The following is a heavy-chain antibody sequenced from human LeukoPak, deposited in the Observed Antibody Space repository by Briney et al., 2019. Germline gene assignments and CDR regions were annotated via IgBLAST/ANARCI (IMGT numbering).Heavy chain of an antibody. CDR2: IYYSGST. CDR3: ARRARDGFVDF. D-gene: IGHD5-24*01. Sequence: PSETLSLTCTVSGGDINNNNYCWSWIRQSPGTGLEWIGSIYYSGSTYYNPSLKSRVAISIDTSKNQFSLNLTSVTAADTAVYYCARRARDGFVDFWGQGTLVTVSS. V-gene: IGHV4-39*01. J-gene: IGHJ4*02. CDR1: GGDINNNNYC.